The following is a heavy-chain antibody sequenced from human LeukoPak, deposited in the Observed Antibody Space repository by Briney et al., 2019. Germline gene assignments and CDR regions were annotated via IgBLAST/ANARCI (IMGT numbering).Heavy chain of an antibody. CDR1: GFSLSTSGVG. D-gene: IGHD4/OR15-4a*01. V-gene: IGHV2-5*01. CDR2: IYWNDDK. J-gene: IGHJ5*02. CDR3: AHRLLTMVRNNWFDP. Sequence: SGPTLANPTQTLTLTCTFSGFSLSTSGVGVGWIRQPPGKALEWLALIYWNDDKRYSPSLKSRLTITKDTSKNQVVLTMTNMDPVDTATYYCAHRLLTMVRNNWFDPWAQGTLVTVSS.